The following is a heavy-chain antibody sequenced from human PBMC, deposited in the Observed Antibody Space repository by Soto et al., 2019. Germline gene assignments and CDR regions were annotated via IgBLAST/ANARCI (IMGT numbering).Heavy chain of an antibody. Sequence: SETLSLTCTVSGGSISSGGYYWSWIRQHPGKGLEWIGYIYYSGSTYYNPSLKSRVTISVDTSKNQFSLKLSSVTAADTAVYYCASVGGWLHSYVSRRYWYFDLWGRGTLVT. D-gene: IGHD5-12*01. J-gene: IGHJ2*01. CDR3: ASVGGWLHSYVSRRYWYFDL. CDR1: GGSISSGGYY. CDR2: IYYSGST. V-gene: IGHV4-31*03.